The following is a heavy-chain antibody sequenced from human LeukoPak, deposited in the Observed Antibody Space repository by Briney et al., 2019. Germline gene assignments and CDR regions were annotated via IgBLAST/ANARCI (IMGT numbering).Heavy chain of an antibody. CDR1: GYTFTSYY. D-gene: IGHD1-1*01. Sequence: ASVNVSCKASGYTFTSYYIHWVRPAPGQGLAWVGMINPSGGSTSYAQKFQGRVTMTRDTSTSTVYMELSSLRSEDTAVYSCARGPGEAYYGMDAWGHGNPVTVSS. CDR3: ARGPGEAYYGMDA. J-gene: IGHJ6*02. CDR2: INPSGGST. V-gene: IGHV1-46*01.